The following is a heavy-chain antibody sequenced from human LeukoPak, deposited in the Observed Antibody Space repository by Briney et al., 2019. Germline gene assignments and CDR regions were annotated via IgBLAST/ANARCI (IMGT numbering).Heavy chain of an antibody. CDR1: GGSFSGYY. J-gene: IGHJ4*02. Sequence: SETLSLTCAVYGGSFSGYYWSWIRQPPGKGLEWIGEINHSGSTNYNPSLKSRVTISVDTSKNQFSLKLSSVTAADTAVYYCARSPRGYSGYDIKFDYWGQGTLVTVSS. CDR2: INHSGST. V-gene: IGHV4-34*01. CDR3: ARSPRGYSGYDIKFDY. D-gene: IGHD5-12*01.